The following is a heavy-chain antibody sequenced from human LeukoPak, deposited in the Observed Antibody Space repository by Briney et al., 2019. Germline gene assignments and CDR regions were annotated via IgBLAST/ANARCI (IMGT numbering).Heavy chain of an antibody. CDR2: IYTSGTT. J-gene: IGHJ6*03. CDR1: GGSISSYY. CDR3: ARGSGSYYYYYMDV. V-gene: IGHV4-4*07. Sequence: KSSETLSLTCTVSGGSISSYYWSWIRQPAGKGLEWIGRIYTSGTTNCNPSLKSRVTMSVDTSKNQFSLNLSSVTAADTAVYYCARGSGSYYYYYMDVWGNGTTVTVSS.